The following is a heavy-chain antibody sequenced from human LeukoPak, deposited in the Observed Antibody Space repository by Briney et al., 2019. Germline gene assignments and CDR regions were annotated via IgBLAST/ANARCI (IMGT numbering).Heavy chain of an antibody. J-gene: IGHJ4*02. D-gene: IGHD2-2*01. CDR2: ISGSGGST. V-gene: IGHV3-23*01. Sequence: GGSLRLSCAASGFTFSDYYMSWIRQAPGKGLEWVSAISGSGGSTYYADSVKDRFTISRDNSKNTLYLQMNSLRAEDTAVYYCAKDKRGYCSSTSCGFDYWGQGTLVTVSS. CDR1: GFTFSDYY. CDR3: AKDKRGYCSSTSCGFDY.